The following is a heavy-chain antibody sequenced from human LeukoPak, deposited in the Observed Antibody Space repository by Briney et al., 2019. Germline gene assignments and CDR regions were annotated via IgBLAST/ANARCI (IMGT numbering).Heavy chain of an antibody. CDR2: INPSDGST. V-gene: IGHV1-46*01. CDR1: GYTFTIYY. Sequence: ASVKVSCKAFGYTFTIYYVQWVRQAPGQGLEWMGIINPSDGSTRYAQKFQGRVTMTRDTSTSTVYMEVSSLRSEDTAVYYCARDSAGAGQIDYWGQGTLVTVSS. D-gene: IGHD4/OR15-4a*01. J-gene: IGHJ4*02. CDR3: ARDSAGAGQIDY.